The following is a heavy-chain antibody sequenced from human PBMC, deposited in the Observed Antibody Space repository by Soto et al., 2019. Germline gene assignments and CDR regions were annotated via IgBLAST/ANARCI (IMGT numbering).Heavy chain of an antibody. CDR3: ARAAHFSSHNWFGP. D-gene: IGHD6-6*01. Sequence: QVQLVESGGGVVQPGRSLRLSCAASGFTFSSYGMHWVRQAPGKGLELVAVIWYDGSNTYYADSVKGGFTISRDNSKNPLYMQMNSLGAEDTAVYYWARAAHFSSHNWFGPWGQGTLVTV. J-gene: IGHJ5*02. V-gene: IGHV3-33*01. CDR2: IWYDGSNT. CDR1: GFTFSSYG.